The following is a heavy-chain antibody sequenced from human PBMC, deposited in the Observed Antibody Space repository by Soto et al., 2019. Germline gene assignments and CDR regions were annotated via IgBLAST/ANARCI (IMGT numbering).Heavy chain of an antibody. J-gene: IGHJ6*02. CDR1: GYSFTSYW. V-gene: IGHV5-51*01. CDR3: TRIAAAPYYYCGKDV. Sequence: PGESLKISCKGSGYSFTSYWIGWVRQMPGKGLEWMGIIYPGDSDTRYSPSFQGQVTISADKSISTAYLQWSSLKASDTAMYYCTRIAAAPYYYCGKDVWGQGTTVTVSS. CDR2: IYPGDSDT. D-gene: IGHD6-13*01.